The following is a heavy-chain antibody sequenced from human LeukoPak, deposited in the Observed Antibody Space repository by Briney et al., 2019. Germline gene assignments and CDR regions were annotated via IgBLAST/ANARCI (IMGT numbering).Heavy chain of an antibody. Sequence: SETLSLTCAVYGGSFSGYYWSWIRQPPGKGLEWIGYIYYSGSTNYNPSLKSRVTISVDTSKNQFSLKLSSVTAADTAVYYCARGGDLYYYDSSGYYFDYWGQGTLVTVSS. V-gene: IGHV4-59*01. D-gene: IGHD3-22*01. CDR1: GGSFSGYY. CDR2: IYYSGST. CDR3: ARGGDLYYYDSSGYYFDY. J-gene: IGHJ4*02.